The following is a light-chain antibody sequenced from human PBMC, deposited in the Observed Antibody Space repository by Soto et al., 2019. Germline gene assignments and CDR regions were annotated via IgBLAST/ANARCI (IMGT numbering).Light chain of an antibody. V-gene: IGKV3-15*01. J-gene: IGKJ1*01. CDR1: QSVSAN. CDR2: GAS. CDR3: QQYSKWSLT. Sequence: EIVMTQSPATLSVSPGERATLSCRASQSVSANLAWYQQKPGQAPRLLIYGASTRATGIPGRFSGSGSGTEFTLTISSLQSEDFAVYCCQQYSKWSLTFGQGTKVEIK.